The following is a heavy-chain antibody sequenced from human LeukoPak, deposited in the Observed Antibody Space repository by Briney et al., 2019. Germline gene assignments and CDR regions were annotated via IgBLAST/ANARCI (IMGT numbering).Heavy chain of an antibody. V-gene: IGHV3-23*01. J-gene: IGHJ4*02. D-gene: IGHD3-22*01. CDR3: AKDRAGITMTVVVIFDY. Sequence: GGSLRLSCAASGFTFSSYAMSWVCQAPGKGLEWVSAISGSGGSTYYAASVKGRFTISRDNSKNTLYLQMNSLRAEDTAVYYCAKDRAGITMTVVVIFDYWGQGTLVTVSS. CDR2: ISGSGGST. CDR1: GFTFSSYA.